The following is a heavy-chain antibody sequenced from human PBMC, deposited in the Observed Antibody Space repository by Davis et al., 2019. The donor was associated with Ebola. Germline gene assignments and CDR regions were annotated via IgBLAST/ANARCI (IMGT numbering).Heavy chain of an antibody. D-gene: IGHD2-8*01. Sequence: GESLKISCAASGFTFSNTWMNWVRQAPGKGLEWVGRIKTKTYGGTSDYAAPVKGRFTISRDDSKSTLFLQMNNLKAEDTAVYYCTTISAGGKLLIEVVHASDLWGQGTMVTVSS. J-gene: IGHJ3*01. CDR2: IKTKTYGGTS. CDR3: TTISAGGKLLIEVVHASDL. V-gene: IGHV3-15*01. CDR1: GFTFSNTW.